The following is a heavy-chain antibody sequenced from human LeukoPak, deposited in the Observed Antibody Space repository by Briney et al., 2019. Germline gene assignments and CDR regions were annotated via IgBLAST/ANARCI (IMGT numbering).Heavy chain of an antibody. V-gene: IGHV4-34*01. D-gene: IGHD6-19*01. J-gene: IGHJ4*02. Sequence: PSETLSLTCAVYGGSFSGYYWSWIRQPPGKGLEWIGEINYSRSTNYNPSLKSRVTISVDTSKNQFSLKLSSVTAADTAVYYCARDLKDSSGFVFDYWGQGTLVTVSS. CDR2: INYSRST. CDR3: ARDLKDSSGFVFDY. CDR1: GGSFSGYY.